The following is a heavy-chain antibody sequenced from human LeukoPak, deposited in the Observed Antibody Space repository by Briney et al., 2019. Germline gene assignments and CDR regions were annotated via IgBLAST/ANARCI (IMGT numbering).Heavy chain of an antibody. J-gene: IGHJ4*02. Sequence: GASVKVSCKASGYTFTSYYMHWVRQAPGQGLEWMGIINPSGGSTSYAQKFQGRVTMTRDTSTSTVYMALSSLRSEDTAVYYCARGICSSTSCYDYFDYWGQGTLVTVSS. V-gene: IGHV1-46*01. CDR1: GYTFTSYY. CDR3: ARGICSSTSCYDYFDY. D-gene: IGHD2-2*01. CDR2: INPSGGST.